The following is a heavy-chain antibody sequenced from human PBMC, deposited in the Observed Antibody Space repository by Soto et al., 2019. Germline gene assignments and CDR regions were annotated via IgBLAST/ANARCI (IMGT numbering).Heavy chain of an antibody. V-gene: IGHV1-18*01. Sequence: ASVKVSCKASGYTFTSYGISWVRQAPGQGLEWMGWISAYNGNTNYAQKLQGRVTMTTDTSTSTAYMELRSLRSDDTAVYYCARRWERTIFGVVIIAFDIWGQGTMVTVSS. J-gene: IGHJ3*02. CDR2: ISAYNGNT. CDR3: ARRWERTIFGVVIIAFDI. D-gene: IGHD3-3*01. CDR1: GYTFTSYG.